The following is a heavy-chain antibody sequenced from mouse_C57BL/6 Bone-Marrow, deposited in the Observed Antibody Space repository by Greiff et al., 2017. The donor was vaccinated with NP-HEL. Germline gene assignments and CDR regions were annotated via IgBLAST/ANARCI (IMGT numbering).Heavy chain of an antibody. CDR1: GFTFSSYG. Sequence: DVKLVESGGDLVKPGGSLKLSCAASGFTFSSYGMSWVRQTPDKRLEWVATISSGGSYTYYPDSVKGRFTISRDNAKNTLYLQMSSLKSEDTAMYYCARRGITTVVRYYAMDYWGQGTSVTVSS. CDR2: ISSGGSYT. D-gene: IGHD1-1*01. CDR3: ARRGITTVVRYYAMDY. J-gene: IGHJ4*01. V-gene: IGHV5-6*02.